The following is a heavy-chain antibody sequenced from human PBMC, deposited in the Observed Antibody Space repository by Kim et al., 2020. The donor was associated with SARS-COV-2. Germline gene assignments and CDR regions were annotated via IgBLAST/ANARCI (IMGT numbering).Heavy chain of an antibody. CDR2: ISYDGSYK. D-gene: IGHD3-3*01. CDR3: AKATIFGVVYPDR. Sequence: GGSLRLSCVASGFTFSSYGMHWVRQAPGKGLEWVAVISYDGSYKHYADSVKGRFTISRDNTKSTLYLQMNSLRDEDTAVYYCAKATIFGVVYPDRWGQGTLVSVSS. CDR1: GFTFSSYG. J-gene: IGHJ4*02. V-gene: IGHV3-30*18.